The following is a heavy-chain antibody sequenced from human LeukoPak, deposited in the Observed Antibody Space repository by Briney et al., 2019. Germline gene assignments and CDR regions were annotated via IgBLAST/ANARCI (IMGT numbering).Heavy chain of an antibody. D-gene: IGHD5-18*01. CDR3: ARVVDTHLDY. V-gene: IGHV3-74*01. CDR1: GFTFSSYW. J-gene: IGHJ4*02. CDR2: IKRDGSTT. Sequence: GGSLRLSCAASGFTFSSYWMHWVRHARGKELVWVSRIKRDGSTTTYAHSVKGRFTISRDNGKNTLYLQMNSLRAEDTAVYYCARVVDTHLDYWGQGTLVTVSS.